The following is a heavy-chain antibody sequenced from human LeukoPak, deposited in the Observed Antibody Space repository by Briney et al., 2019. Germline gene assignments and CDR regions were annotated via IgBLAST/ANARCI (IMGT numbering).Heavy chain of an antibody. CDR3: ARDPGGYCSSTSCDSGDAFDI. V-gene: IGHV4-30-2*01. Sequence: PSETLSLTCTVSGGSISSGGYYWSWIRQPPGKGLEWIGYIYHSGSTYYNPSLKSRVTISVDRSKNQFSLKLSSVTAADTAVYYCARDPGGYCSSTSCDSGDAFDIWGQGTMVTVSS. CDR2: IYHSGST. J-gene: IGHJ3*02. CDR1: GGSISSGGYY. D-gene: IGHD2-2*01.